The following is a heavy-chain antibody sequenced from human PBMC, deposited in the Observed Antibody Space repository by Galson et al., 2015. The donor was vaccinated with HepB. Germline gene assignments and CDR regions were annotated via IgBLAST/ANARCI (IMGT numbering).Heavy chain of an antibody. CDR1: GGSVSSASHY. CDR2: IYYSGST. D-gene: IGHD1-26*01. Sequence: ETLSLTCTVSGGSVSSASHYWSWIRQPPGKGLEWLGYIYYSGSTNYNPSLKSRVTISVDTSKNQFSLKLTSVAAADTAVYYCARDTGGSYFDYWGQGTLVTVSS. J-gene: IGHJ4*02. CDR3: ARDTGGSYFDY. V-gene: IGHV4-61*01.